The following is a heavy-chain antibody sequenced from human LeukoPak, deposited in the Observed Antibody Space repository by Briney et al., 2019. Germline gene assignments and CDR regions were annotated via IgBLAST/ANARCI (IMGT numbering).Heavy chain of an antibody. V-gene: IGHV3-21*01. D-gene: IGHD3/OR15-3a*01. Sequence: GGSLRLSCAASGFTFSSYTMNWVRQAPGKGLEWVSSISSSSRYVYYADSVQGRFTISRDNAKNSLYLQMNSLRAEDMAVYYCARGDWSLDNWGQGTLVTVSS. CDR2: ISSSSRYV. CDR3: ARGDWSLDN. J-gene: IGHJ4*02. CDR1: GFTFSSYT.